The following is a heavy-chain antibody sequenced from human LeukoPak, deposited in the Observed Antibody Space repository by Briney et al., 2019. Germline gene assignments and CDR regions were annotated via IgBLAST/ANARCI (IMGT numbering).Heavy chain of an antibody. CDR1: GSTFSSYE. CDR2: ISSSGSTI. CDR3: ARILWFGEFY. J-gene: IGHJ4*02. V-gene: IGHV3-48*03. Sequence: GGSLRLSCAASGSTFSSYEMNWVRQAPGKGLEWVSYISSSGSTIYYADSVKGRFTISRDNAKNSLYLQMNSLRAEDTAVYYCARILWFGEFYWGQGTLVTVSS. D-gene: IGHD3-10*01.